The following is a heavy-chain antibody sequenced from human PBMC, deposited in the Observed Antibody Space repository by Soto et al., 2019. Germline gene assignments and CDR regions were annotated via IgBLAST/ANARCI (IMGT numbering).Heavy chain of an antibody. V-gene: IGHV1-2*04. CDR1: GYTFTGYY. J-gene: IGHJ6*03. D-gene: IGHD3-16*01. Sequence: QVQLVQSGAEVKKPGASVKVSCKASGYTFTGYYMHWVRQAPGQGLEWMGWINPNSGGTNYAQKFQGWVTMTRDTSISTAYMELSRLRSDDTAVYYCVRGGLGVSNYYYYYMDVWGKGTTVTVSS. CDR2: INPNSGGT. CDR3: VRGGLGVSNYYYYYMDV.